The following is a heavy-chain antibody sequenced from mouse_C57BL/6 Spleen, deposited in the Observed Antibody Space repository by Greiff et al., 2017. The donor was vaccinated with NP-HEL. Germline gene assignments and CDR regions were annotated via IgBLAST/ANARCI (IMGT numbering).Heavy chain of an antibody. CDR1: GYTFTSYW. D-gene: IGHD1-1*01. Sequence: QVQLQQSGAELVKPGASVKMSCKASGYTFTSYWITWVKQRPGQGLEWIGDIYPGSGSTNYNEKFKSKATLTVDTSSSTAYMQLSSLTSEDSAVYYCARGVYYGSSYGYYFDYWGQGTTLTVSS. CDR2: IYPGSGST. V-gene: IGHV1-55*01. J-gene: IGHJ2*01. CDR3: ARGVYYGSSYGYYFDY.